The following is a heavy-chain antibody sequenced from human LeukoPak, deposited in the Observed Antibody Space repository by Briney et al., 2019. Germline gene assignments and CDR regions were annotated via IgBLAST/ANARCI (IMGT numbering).Heavy chain of an antibody. CDR2: IIPICGTA. CDR3: ARGARGYDYASGRYYYYMDV. Sequence: SVKVSCKASGYTFSSYAISWVRQAPGQGLEWMGGIIPICGTANYAQKFQGRVTITADKSTSTAYMELSSLRSEDTAVYYCARGARGYDYASGRYYYYMDVWGKGTTVTVSS. CDR1: GYTFSSYA. V-gene: IGHV1-69*06. D-gene: IGHD3-10*01. J-gene: IGHJ6*03.